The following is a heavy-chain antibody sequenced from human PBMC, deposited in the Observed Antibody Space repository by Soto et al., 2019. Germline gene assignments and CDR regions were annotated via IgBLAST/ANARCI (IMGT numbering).Heavy chain of an antibody. CDR1: GFSLSTSGVG. Sequence: QITLKESGPTLVKPTQTLTLTCTFSGFSLSTSGVGVGWIRQPPGKALEWLALIYWDDDKRHSPSLKSRLTITKDTPKNQVVLTMTNMDPVDTATYYCAHRLGGIGVAGTFDSWVQGTLVTVSS. V-gene: IGHV2-5*02. D-gene: IGHD6-19*01. CDR2: IYWDDDK. J-gene: IGHJ4*02. CDR3: AHRLGGIGVAGTFDS.